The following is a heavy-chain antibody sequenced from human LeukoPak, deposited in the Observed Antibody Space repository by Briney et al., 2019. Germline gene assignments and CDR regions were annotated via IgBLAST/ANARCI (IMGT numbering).Heavy chain of an antibody. D-gene: IGHD7-27*01. CDR3: ARGKNRVAVTGGPDY. J-gene: IGHJ4*02. V-gene: IGHV4-4*01. Sequence: GSLRLSCAASGFTFSSYAMSWVRQAPGKGLEWIGEVYHSGSTNYSPSLKSRVTISVHKSKNQFSLKLSSVTAADTAMYFCARGKNRVAVTGGPDYWGQGTLVTVSS. CDR1: GFTFSSYAM. CDR2: VYHSGST.